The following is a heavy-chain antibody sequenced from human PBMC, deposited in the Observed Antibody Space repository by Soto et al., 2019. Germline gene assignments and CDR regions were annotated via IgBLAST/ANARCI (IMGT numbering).Heavy chain of an antibody. V-gene: IGHV3-30-3*01. CDR2: ISYDGSSK. CDR1: GFTFSNYA. J-gene: IGHJ5*02. D-gene: IGHD2-21*02. CDR3: ARRQQSSLRDCVGDWFEP. Sequence: QVQLVESGGGVVQPGRSLRLSCAASGFTFSNYAMHWVRQAPGKGLEWVSVISYDGSSKTYGDSVKGRFTISRDNSKSKLYLQMNSLRPEDTAVYYCARRQQSSLRDCVGDWFEPWGQGTLVTVSS.